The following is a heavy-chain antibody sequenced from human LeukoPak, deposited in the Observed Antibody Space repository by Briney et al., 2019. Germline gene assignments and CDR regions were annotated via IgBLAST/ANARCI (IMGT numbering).Heavy chain of an antibody. CDR3: TRDLEY. Sequence: GGSLRLSCGASGYTFSDYTMNWVRQAPGKGPEWISYISSGCSVMHYADSVKGRFTISRDNVENSLYLQMNSLRVEDTAVYYCTRDLEYWGQGVLVTVSS. V-gene: IGHV3-48*01. CDR2: ISSGCSVM. J-gene: IGHJ4*02. CDR1: GYTFSDYT.